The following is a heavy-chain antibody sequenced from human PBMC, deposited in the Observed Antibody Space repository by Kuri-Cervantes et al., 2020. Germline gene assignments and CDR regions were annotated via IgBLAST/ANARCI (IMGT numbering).Heavy chain of an antibody. CDR3: ARDPYGDYPWFDP. Sequence: ASVKVSCKASGYTFTSYGISWVRQAPGQGLEWMGWISAYNGDTNYAQKLQGRVTMTRDTSTSTVYMELSSLRSEDTAVYYCARDPYGDYPWFDPWGQGTLVTVSS. V-gene: IGHV1-18*01. D-gene: IGHD4-17*01. J-gene: IGHJ5*02. CDR1: GYTFTSYG. CDR2: ISAYNGDT.